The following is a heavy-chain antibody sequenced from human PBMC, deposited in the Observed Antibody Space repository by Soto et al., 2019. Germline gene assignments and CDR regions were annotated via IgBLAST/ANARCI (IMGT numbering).Heavy chain of an antibody. CDR2: INSNSGAT. V-gene: IGHV1-2*02. J-gene: IGHJ6*02. D-gene: IGHD3-16*02. CDR3: ARTNPTKYYDYVWGDYRREGMDV. CDR1: GYTFTGYF. Sequence: ASVKVSCKASGYTFTGYFMHWVRQAPGQGLEWMGWINSNSGATKYAQKFQGRVTLSRDTSISTAYMELSGLRSDDTAVYYCARTNPTKYYDYVWGDYRREGMDVWGQGTTVTVSS.